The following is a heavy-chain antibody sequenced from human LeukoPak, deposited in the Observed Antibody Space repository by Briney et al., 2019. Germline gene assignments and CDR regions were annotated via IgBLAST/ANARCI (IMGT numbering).Heavy chain of an antibody. D-gene: IGHD2-15*01. V-gene: IGHV3-23*01. Sequence: GGSLRLSCAASGFTSSSYAMSWVRQAPGKGLEGVSAISGSGGSTYYADSVKGWFTISRDNSKITLYLQMTSLRAEDTAVYYCAKPYCSGGTCYSVWDYYFDFWGQGTLVTVSS. CDR1: GFTSSSYA. CDR2: ISGSGGST. CDR3: AKPYCSGGTCYSVWDYYFDF. J-gene: IGHJ4*02.